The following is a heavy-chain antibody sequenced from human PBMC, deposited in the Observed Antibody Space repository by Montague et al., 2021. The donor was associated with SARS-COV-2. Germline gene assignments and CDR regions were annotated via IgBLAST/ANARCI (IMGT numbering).Heavy chain of an antibody. CDR1: GFSLGTSGMC. CDR2: IDWDGDK. Sequence: PALVKPTQTLTLTCTFSGFSLGTSGMCMTWIRQPPGKALEWLARIDWDGDKYYNTSLKSRLTISKDISKNLVVLTMTNMDPVDTATYYCARGPSDTYYYNGMDVWGRGTTVTVSS. V-gene: IGHV2-70*11. J-gene: IGHJ6*02. CDR3: ARGPSDTYYYNGMDV.